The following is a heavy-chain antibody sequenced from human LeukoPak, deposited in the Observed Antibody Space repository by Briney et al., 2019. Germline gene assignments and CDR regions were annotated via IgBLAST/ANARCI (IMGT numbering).Heavy chain of an antibody. CDR2: IYYSGST. Sequence: SETLSLTCTVSGGSISSYYWSWIRQPPGKGLEWIGYIYYSGSTNYNPSLKSRVTISVDASKNQFSLKLSSVTAADTAVYYCARDRDAYLDYWGQGTLVTVSS. V-gene: IGHV4-59*01. CDR3: ARDRDAYLDY. J-gene: IGHJ4*02. CDR1: GGSISSYY. D-gene: IGHD3-10*01.